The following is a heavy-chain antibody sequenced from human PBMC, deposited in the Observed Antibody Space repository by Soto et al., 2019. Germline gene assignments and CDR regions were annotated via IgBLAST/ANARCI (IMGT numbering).Heavy chain of an antibody. V-gene: IGHV2-5*01. CDR3: AHTLHYSSSPHFDY. J-gene: IGHJ4*02. D-gene: IGHD6-6*01. Sequence: SGPTLVKPTQTLTLTCTFSGFSLSTSGVGVGWIRQPPGKALEWLALIYWNDDKRYSPSLKSRLTITKDTSKNQVVLTMTNMDPVDTATYYCAHTLHYSSSPHFDYWGQGTLVTVSS. CDR2: IYWNDDK. CDR1: GFSLSTSGVG.